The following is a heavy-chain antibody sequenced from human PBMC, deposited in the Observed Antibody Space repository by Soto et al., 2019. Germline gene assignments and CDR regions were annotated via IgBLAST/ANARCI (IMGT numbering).Heavy chain of an antibody. CDR3: ARVVTIFGVVIMTPGWFDP. Sequence: SETLSLTCTVSGGSISSGGYYWSWIRQHPGKGLGWIGYIYYSGSTYYNPSLKSRVTISVDTSKNQFSLKLSSVTAADTAVYYCARVVTIFGVVIMTPGWFDPWGQGTLVTVSS. D-gene: IGHD3-3*01. CDR1: GGSISSGGYY. CDR2: IYYSGST. J-gene: IGHJ5*02. V-gene: IGHV4-31*03.